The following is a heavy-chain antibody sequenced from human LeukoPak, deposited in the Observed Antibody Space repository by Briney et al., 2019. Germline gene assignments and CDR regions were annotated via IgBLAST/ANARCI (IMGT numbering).Heavy chain of an antibody. Sequence: GGSLRLSCAAAEFTFSSYGMHWVRQAPGKGLEWVAVISYDGSNKYNADSVKGRLTISRDNAKNSLYLLMTSLRAEDTAVYYCARSVAGYGDYGRPVPNFDCWGQGTLVTVSS. D-gene: IGHD4-17*01. V-gene: IGHV3-30*12. CDR1: EFTFSSYG. J-gene: IGHJ4*02. CDR3: ARSVAGYGDYGRPVPNFDC. CDR2: ISYDGSNK.